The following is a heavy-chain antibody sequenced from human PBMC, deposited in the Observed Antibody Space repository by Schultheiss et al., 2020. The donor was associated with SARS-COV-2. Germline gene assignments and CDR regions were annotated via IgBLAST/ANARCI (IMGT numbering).Heavy chain of an antibody. J-gene: IGHJ3*02. CDR1: GFTFSSYG. CDR2: IRSKANSYAT. D-gene: IGHD3-9*01. Sequence: GGSLRLSCAASGFTFSSYGMHWVRQAPGKGLEWVGRIRSKANSYATAYAASVKGRFTISRDDSKNTAYLQMNSLKTEDTAVYYCTRSVRYFDWFKENAFDIWGQGTMVTVSS. V-gene: IGHV3-73*01. CDR3: TRSVRYFDWFKENAFDI.